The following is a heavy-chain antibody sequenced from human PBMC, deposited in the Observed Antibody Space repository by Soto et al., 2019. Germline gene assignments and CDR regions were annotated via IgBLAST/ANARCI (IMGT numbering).Heavy chain of an antibody. CDR1: GESISSSSYC. V-gene: IGHV4-39*01. CDR2: IYHSGRT. D-gene: IGHD2-21*02. J-gene: IGHJ4*02. Sequence: SETLSLTCIVSGESISSSSYCWGWIRQPPGKGLEWIGSIYHSGRTYYNPSLKSRVSISIDTSKNQFSLKLSSVTAADTALYYCARQRTTVVTQAYFDYWDQGALVTVSS. CDR3: ARQRTTVVTQAYFDY.